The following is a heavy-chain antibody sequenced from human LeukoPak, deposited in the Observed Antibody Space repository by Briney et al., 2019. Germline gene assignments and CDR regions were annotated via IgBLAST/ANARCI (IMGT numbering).Heavy chain of an antibody. CDR2: ISWNSGSI. CDR1: GFTFDDYA. CDR3: AKDREVVAANYFDY. J-gene: IGHJ4*02. V-gene: IGHV3-9*01. D-gene: IGHD2-15*01. Sequence: PGGSLRLSCAASGFTFDDYAMHWVRQAPGKGLEGVSGISWNSGSIGYADSVRGRFTISRDNAKNSLYLQMNSLRAEDTALYYCAKDREVVAANYFDYWGQGTLVTVSS.